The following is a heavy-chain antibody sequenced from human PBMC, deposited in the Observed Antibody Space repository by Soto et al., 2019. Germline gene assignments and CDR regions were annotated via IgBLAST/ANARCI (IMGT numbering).Heavy chain of an antibody. V-gene: IGHV1-46*01. CDR3: ARVYSSSSGGYGMDV. CDR2: INPSGGST. Sequence: QVQLVQSGAEVKKPGASVKVSCKASGYTFTSYYMHWVRQAPGQGLEWMGIINPSGGSTSYAQKFQGRVTMTRATSTSTVYMELSSLRSEDTAVYYCARVYSSSSGGYGMDVWGQGTTVTVSS. D-gene: IGHD6-6*01. CDR1: GYTFTSYY. J-gene: IGHJ6*02.